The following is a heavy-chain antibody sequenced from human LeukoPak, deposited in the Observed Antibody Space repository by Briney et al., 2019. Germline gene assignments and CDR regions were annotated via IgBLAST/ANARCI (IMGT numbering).Heavy chain of an antibody. J-gene: IGHJ4*02. V-gene: IGHV3-11*04. CDR1: GFTFSDYY. CDR3: ARDDVAAMVGGDY. Sequence: GGSLRPSCAGSGFTFSDYYMSWIRQAPGKGVEWVSYISSSGRTIYYADSVKGRFTISRDNAKNSLYLQMNSLRAEDTAVYYCARDDVAAMVGGDYWGQGTLVTVSS. D-gene: IGHD5-18*01. CDR2: ISSSGRTI.